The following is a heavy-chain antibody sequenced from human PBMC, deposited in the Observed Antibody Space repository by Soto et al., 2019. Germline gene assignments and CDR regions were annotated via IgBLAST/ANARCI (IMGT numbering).Heavy chain of an antibody. CDR3: AKDTTYYYGSSPMDV. CDR1: GFTFSSYA. D-gene: IGHD3-10*01. CDR2: ISGSGGST. J-gene: IGHJ6*02. Sequence: PGGSLRLSCAASGFTFSSYAMSWVRQAPGKGLEWVSAISGSGGSTYYADSVKGRFTISRDNSKNTLYLQMNSLRAEDTAVYYCAKDTTYYYGSSPMDVWGQGTTVTVSS. V-gene: IGHV3-23*01.